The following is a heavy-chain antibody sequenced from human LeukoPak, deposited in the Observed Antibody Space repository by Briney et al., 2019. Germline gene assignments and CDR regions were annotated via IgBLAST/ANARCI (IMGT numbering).Heavy chain of an antibody. Sequence: SETLPHTCTVSGGSFSSSSYYWGWIRQPRGKGLEWIGCFYYSESTYYTPSFKSRVTISVDTSKNQFSLKLSSVTAADTAIYYCARIDGGHHLSPFDYWGQGTLVTVSS. CDR2: FYYSEST. V-gene: IGHV4-39*01. D-gene: IGHD4-23*01. CDR3: ARIDGGHHLSPFDY. CDR1: GGSFSSSSYY. J-gene: IGHJ4*02.